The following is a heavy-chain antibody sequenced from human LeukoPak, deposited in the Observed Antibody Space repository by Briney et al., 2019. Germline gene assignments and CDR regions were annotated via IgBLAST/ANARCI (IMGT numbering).Heavy chain of an antibody. CDR3: AKTPVYDYVWGSYRYPTAGFDY. J-gene: IGHJ4*01. CDR1: GFTFSSYA. V-gene: IGHV3-23*01. D-gene: IGHD3-16*02. Sequence: PGGSLRLSCAASGFTFSSYAMSWVRQAPGKGLEWVSAISGSGGSTYYADSVKGRFTISRDNSKNTLYLQMNSLRAEDTAVYYCAKTPVYDYVWGSYRYPTAGFDYRGRGTLVSVSS. CDR2: ISGSGGST.